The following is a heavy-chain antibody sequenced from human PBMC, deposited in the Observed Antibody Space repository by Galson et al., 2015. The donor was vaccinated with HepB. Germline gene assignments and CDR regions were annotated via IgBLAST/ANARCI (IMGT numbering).Heavy chain of an antibody. CDR3: ARDHYESGGYYRYAFDI. CDR2: INGGSSTK. V-gene: IGHV3-48*02. CDR1: GFTFSDYT. Sequence: SLRLSCAASGFTFSDYTMNWVRQAPGKGLEWLSYINGGSSTKYYADSVKGRFTVSRDNAKNSLYLQMASLSDEDTAVYYCARDHYESGGYYRYAFDIWGQGTMVTVSS. J-gene: IGHJ3*02. D-gene: IGHD3-22*01.